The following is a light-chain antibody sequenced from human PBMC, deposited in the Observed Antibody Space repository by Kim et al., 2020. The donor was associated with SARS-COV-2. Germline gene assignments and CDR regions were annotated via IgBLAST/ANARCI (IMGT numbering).Light chain of an antibody. CDR1: KLGDEN. Sequence: SYELTQPPSVSVSPGQTASITCSGDKLGDENVCWYQQKPGQSPVVVIYQDTKRSSGIPDRFSGSKSGNTATLTISGTQAMDEVDYSCQVWDRSTVVFGGGTQLTVL. V-gene: IGLV3-1*01. J-gene: IGLJ2*01. CDR3: QVWDRSTVV. CDR2: QDT.